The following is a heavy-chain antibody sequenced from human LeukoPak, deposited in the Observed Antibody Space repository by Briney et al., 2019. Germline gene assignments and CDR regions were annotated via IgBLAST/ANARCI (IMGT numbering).Heavy chain of an antibody. CDR1: GYTFTSYA. CDR3: ARDLPYSSSWYGFDY. Sequence: ASVKVSCKASGYTFTSYAMNWVRQAPGQGLEWMGWINTNTGNPTYARGFTGRFVFSLDTSVSTAYLQISSLRAEDTAVYYCARDLPYSSSWYGFDYWGQGTLVTVSS. V-gene: IGHV7-4-1*02. CDR2: INTNTGNP. D-gene: IGHD6-13*01. J-gene: IGHJ4*02.